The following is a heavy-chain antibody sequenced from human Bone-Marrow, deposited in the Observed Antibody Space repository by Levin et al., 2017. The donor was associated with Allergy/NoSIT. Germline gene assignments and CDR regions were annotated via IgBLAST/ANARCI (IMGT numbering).Heavy chain of an antibody. Sequence: GGSLRLSCAASGFTFSGSWMSWVRQAPGKGLEWVANIQGDGNKEYYVDSVKGRFTISRDNAKNSLFLQMTSLRAEDTAVYYCARDALLYSYDNRDYWGVDSWGPGTQVTVSS. V-gene: IGHV3-7*01. CDR1: GFTFSGSW. D-gene: IGHD3-22*01. J-gene: IGHJ4*02. CDR2: IQGDGNKE. CDR3: ARDALLYSYDNRDYWGVDS.